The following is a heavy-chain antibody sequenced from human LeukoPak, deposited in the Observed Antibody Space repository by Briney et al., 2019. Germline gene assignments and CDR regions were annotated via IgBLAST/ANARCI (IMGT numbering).Heavy chain of an antibody. D-gene: IGHD3-22*01. V-gene: IGHV3-23*01. CDR3: AKGLEWDYYDSSGYDY. Sequence: GGSLRLSCAASGFTFSSYAMSWVRQAPGKGLEWVSAISGSGGSTYYADSVKGRFTISRDSSKNTLYLQMNSLRAEDTAVYYCAKGLEWDYYDSSGYDYWGQGTLVTVSS. CDR2: ISGSGGST. CDR1: GFTFSSYA. J-gene: IGHJ4*02.